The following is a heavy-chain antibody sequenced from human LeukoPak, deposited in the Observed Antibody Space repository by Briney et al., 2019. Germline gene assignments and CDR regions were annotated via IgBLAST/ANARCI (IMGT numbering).Heavy chain of an antibody. CDR1: GGSFSGYY. Sequence: SETLSLTCAVYGGSFSGYYWSWIRQPPGKGLEWIGEINHSGSTNYNPSLKSRVTISVDTSKNQFSLKLSSVTAAGTAVYYCARVRRSLNWFDSWGQGTLVTVSS. J-gene: IGHJ5*01. D-gene: IGHD3-3*01. CDR3: ARVRRSLNWFDS. CDR2: INHSGST. V-gene: IGHV4-34*01.